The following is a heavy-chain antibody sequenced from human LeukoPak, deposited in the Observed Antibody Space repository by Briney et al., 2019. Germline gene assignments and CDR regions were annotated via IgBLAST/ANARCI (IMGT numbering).Heavy chain of an antibody. CDR3: ARLGLGVVVVAATPGGWFDP. D-gene: IGHD2-15*01. CDR2: TYYRSKLYN. J-gene: IGHJ5*02. CDR1: GDSVSSNSAA. V-gene: IGHV6-1*01. Sequence: SQTLSLTCAVSGDSVSSNSAAWNWIRQSPSRGLEWLGRTYYRSKLYNDYAVSVESRITINPDISKNQFSLKLSSVTAADTAVYYCARLGLGVVVVAATPGGWFDPWGQGTLVTVSS.